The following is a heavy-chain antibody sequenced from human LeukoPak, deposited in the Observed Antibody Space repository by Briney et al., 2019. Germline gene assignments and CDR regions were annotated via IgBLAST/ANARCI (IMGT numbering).Heavy chain of an antibody. CDR3: AKRITVSAGYYLDS. CDR2: VSGGGAYT. CDR1: GFTFSSYE. V-gene: IGHV3-23*01. D-gene: IGHD2-8*01. Sequence: GGSLRLSCAASGFTFSSYEMNWVRQAPGKGLEWVSTVSGGGAYTYYADSVKGRFTVSRDDSKSMHFLQMNSLRPEDTALYFCAKRITVSAGYYLDSWGQGTLVTVSS. J-gene: IGHJ4*02.